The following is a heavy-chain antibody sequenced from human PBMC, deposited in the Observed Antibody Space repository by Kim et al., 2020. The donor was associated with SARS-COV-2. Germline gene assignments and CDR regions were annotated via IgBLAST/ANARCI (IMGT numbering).Heavy chain of an antibody. CDR3: ARLPARRGGAGPTNIAAAPQHRNWFDP. CDR2: IYYSGST. CDR1: GGSISSSSYY. J-gene: IGHJ5*02. V-gene: IGHV4-39*01. Sequence: SETLSLTCTVSGGSISSSSYYWGWIRQPPGKGLEWIGSIYYSGSTYYNPSLKSRVTISVDTSKNQFSLKLSSVTAADTAVYYCARLPARRGGAGPTNIAAAPQHRNWFDPWGQGTLVTVSS. D-gene: IGHD6-13*01.